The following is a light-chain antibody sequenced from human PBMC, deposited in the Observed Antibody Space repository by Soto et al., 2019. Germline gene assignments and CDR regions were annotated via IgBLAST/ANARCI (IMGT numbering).Light chain of an antibody. Sequence: QSVLTQPASVSGSPGQSITISCTGTSSDIGTYKYVSWLQHHPGKAPKLIIFEVSNRPSGISDRFSGFKSANTAYLTISGVQPEDEADYHCSSYTTIKTVVFGGGTKVTVL. V-gene: IGLV2-14*01. CDR3: SSYTTIKTVV. CDR2: EVS. J-gene: IGLJ2*01. CDR1: SSDIGTYKY.